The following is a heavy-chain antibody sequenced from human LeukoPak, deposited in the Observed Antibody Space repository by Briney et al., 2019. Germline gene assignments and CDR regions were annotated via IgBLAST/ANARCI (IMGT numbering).Heavy chain of an antibody. V-gene: IGHV3-21*01. CDR2: ISSSSSYI. J-gene: IGHJ3*02. D-gene: IGHD3-22*01. CDR1: VFTFSSYS. Sequence: PGGSLRLSCAASVFTFSSYSMNCVRQAPRKGLEWVSSISSSSSYIYYADSVKGRFTISRDNVKDSLYLQMNSLRAEDTAVYYCARDGPPDYDAYAFDIWGQGTMVTVSS. CDR3: ARDGPPDYDAYAFDI.